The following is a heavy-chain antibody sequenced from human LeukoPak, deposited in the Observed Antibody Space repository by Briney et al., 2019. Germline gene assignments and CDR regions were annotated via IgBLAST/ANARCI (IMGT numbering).Heavy chain of an antibody. Sequence: ASVKVSCKASGYTFTSYDINWVRQATGQGLEWMGWMNPNSGNTGYAQKFQGRVTMTRNTSISTAYMELSSLRSEDTAVYYCARGSPSGGVVGPAAILSYYYYYMDVWGKGTTVTVSS. D-gene: IGHD2-2*01. J-gene: IGHJ6*03. CDR1: GYTFTSYD. CDR3: ARGSPSGGVVGPAAILSYYYYYMDV. V-gene: IGHV1-8*01. CDR2: MNPNSGNT.